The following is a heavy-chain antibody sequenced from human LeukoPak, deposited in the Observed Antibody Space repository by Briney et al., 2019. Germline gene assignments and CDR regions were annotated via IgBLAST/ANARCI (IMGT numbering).Heavy chain of an antibody. D-gene: IGHD3-10*01. CDR3: ARDVEDYYASGSYTYYMDV. CDR2: MNPKSGNT. V-gene: IGHV1-8*02. Sequence: ASVKVSCKASGYTFTSNNINWVRQAPGQGLEWMGWMNPKSGNTDYAQKFQGRLTMTRDTSTNTAYMELSGLRSDDTAVYYCARDVEDYYASGSYTYYMDVWGKGTTVTVSS. J-gene: IGHJ6*03. CDR1: GYTFTSNN.